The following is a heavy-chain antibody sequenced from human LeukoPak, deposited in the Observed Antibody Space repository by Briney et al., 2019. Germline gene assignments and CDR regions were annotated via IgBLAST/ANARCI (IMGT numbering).Heavy chain of an antibody. V-gene: IGHV3-23*01. CDR2: ISDGGGRT. CDR3: TKNQILDDTGSWYAY. CDR1: GSTFRTYA. J-gene: IGHJ4*02. D-gene: IGHD6-13*01. Sequence: GGSLRLSCGASGSTFRTYAMSWVRQAPGKGLEWVSGISDGGGRTFYAESVKGRFTVSRDNSKNTLYLRMNSLRAEDTAIYYCTKNQILDDTGSWYAYWGQGTLVTVSS.